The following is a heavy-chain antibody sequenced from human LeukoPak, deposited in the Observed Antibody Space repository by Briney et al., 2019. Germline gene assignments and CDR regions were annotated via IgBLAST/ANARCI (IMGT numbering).Heavy chain of an antibody. CDR2: INHSGST. CDR1: GGSISSGSYY. V-gene: IGHV4-39*07. J-gene: IGHJ6*03. Sequence: SETLSLTCSVSGGSISSGSYYWSWIRQPPGKGLEWIGEINHSGSTNYNPSLKSRVTISVDTSKNQFSLKLSSVTAADTAVYYCARGRTYYYGRNYYYYMDVWGKGTTVTVSS. D-gene: IGHD3-10*01. CDR3: ARGRTYYYGRNYYYYMDV.